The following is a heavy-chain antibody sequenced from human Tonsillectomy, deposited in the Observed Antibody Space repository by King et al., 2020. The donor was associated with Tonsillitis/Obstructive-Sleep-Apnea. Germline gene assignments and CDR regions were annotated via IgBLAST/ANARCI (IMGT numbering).Heavy chain of an antibody. CDR3: ARVLLPGEVARWVDTAMVTGTFDY. J-gene: IGHJ4*02. Sequence: HVQLVESGAEVKKPGASVKVSCKASGYTFTSYGISWVRQAPGQGLEWMGWISAYNGNTNYAQKLQGRVTMTTDTSTSTAYMEQRSLRSGDTAVYYCARVLLPGEVARWVDTAMVTGTFDYWGQGTLVTVSS. D-gene: IGHD5-18*01. CDR1: GYTFTSYG. CDR2: ISAYNGNT. V-gene: IGHV1-18*01.